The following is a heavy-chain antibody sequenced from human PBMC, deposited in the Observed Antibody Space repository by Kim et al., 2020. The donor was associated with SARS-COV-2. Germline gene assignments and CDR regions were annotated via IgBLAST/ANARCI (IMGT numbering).Heavy chain of an antibody. V-gene: IGHV4-39*07. J-gene: IGHJ4*02. Sequence: SLKSRVTISVDTSKNQFSLKLSSVTAADPAVYYCARGVRGVIIPVNYFDYWGQGTLVTVSS. D-gene: IGHD3-10*01. CDR3: ARGVRGVIIPVNYFDY.